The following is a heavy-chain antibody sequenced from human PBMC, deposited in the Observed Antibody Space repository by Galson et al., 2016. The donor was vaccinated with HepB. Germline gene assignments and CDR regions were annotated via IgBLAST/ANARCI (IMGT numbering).Heavy chain of an antibody. J-gene: IGHJ4*02. CDR2: ISSSSSTI. Sequence: SLRLSCAASGFTFSSYSMNWVRQAPGKGLEWVSDISSSSSTIYYADSVKGRFTISRDNVKNSLYLQMNSLRAEDTAVYYCARAPFGVVISWGQGTLVTVSS. CDR1: GFTFSSYS. CDR3: ARAPFGVVIS. D-gene: IGHD3-3*01. V-gene: IGHV3-48*04.